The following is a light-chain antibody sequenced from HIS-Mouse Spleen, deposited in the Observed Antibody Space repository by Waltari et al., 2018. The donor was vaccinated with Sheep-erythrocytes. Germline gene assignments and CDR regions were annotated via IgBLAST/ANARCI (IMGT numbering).Light chain of an antibody. V-gene: IGKV1-33*01. CDR1: QDISNY. CDR2: DAS. CDR3: QQYDNLPGLT. J-gene: IGKJ4*01. Sequence: DIQMTQSPSSLSASVGDRVTITCQAIQDISNYLNWYQQKPGKATKLLIYDASNLETGVPSRFSGSGSGTDFTFTISSLQPEDIATYYCQQYDNLPGLTFGGGTKVEIK.